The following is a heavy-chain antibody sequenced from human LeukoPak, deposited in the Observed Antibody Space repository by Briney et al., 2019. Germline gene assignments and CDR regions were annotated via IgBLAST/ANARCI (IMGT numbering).Heavy chain of an antibody. CDR1: GFTFSSYA. CDR2: ISYDGSNK. Sequence: QPGRSLRLSCAASGFTFSSYAMHWVRQAPGKGLEWVAVISYDGSNKYYADSVKGRFTISRDNSKNTLYLQMNSLRAEDTAVYYCARVDCSGGSCYSEGWHYYYYYGMDVWGQGTTVTVSS. J-gene: IGHJ6*02. D-gene: IGHD2-15*01. V-gene: IGHV3-30*04. CDR3: ARVDCSGGSCYSEGWHYYYYYGMDV.